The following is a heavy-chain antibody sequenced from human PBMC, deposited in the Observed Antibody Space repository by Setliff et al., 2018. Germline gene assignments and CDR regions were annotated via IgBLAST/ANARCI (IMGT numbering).Heavy chain of an antibody. D-gene: IGHD3-3*01. J-gene: IGHJ6*03. V-gene: IGHV4-61*09. Sequence: SETLSLTCTVSGGSISSGSYYWGWFRQPAGKELEWIGQIYTSWSTNYNPSLKSRVTISLDTSKNQFSLSLTSVTAEDTAVYYCARMSGFQYIDVWDKGTTVTVSS. CDR3: ARMSGFQYIDV. CDR1: GGSISSGSYY. CDR2: IYTSWST.